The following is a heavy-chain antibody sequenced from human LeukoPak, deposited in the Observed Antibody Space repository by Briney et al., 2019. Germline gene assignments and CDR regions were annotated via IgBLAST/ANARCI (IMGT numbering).Heavy chain of an antibody. J-gene: IGHJ4*02. Sequence: GGSLRLSCVTSGFTLRNYGMHWVRQAPGKGLEWVAVIWNDGSNKYYADSVKGRFIISREDSKNTLYLQMNSLTAEDTAIYYCAIATTGRGAFGSWGQGTLVSVSS. CDR1: GFTLRNYG. CDR2: IWNDGSNK. D-gene: IGHD1-1*01. CDR3: AIATTGRGAFGS. V-gene: IGHV3-33*01.